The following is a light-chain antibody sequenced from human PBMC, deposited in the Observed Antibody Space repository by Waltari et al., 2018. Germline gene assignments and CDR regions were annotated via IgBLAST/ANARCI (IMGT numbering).Light chain of an antibody. CDR2: NVN. J-gene: IGLJ1*01. V-gene: IGLV2-23*02. Sequence: QSALTQPASVSGSPGQSITIPCTGTSNAVCNYNLVSWYQQSPGKFPQLIIYNVNKRPSGVSHRFSGSKSRNTASLTISGLQAEDEADYYCFSYTGDTTLYVFGTGTKVTVL. CDR3: FSYTGDTTLYV. CDR1: SNAVCNYNL.